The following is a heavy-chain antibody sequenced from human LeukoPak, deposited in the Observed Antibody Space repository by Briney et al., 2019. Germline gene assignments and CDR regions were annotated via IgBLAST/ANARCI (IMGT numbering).Heavy chain of an antibody. D-gene: IGHD4-17*01. CDR3: ARYGDYAPVSPDAFDI. J-gene: IGHJ3*02. V-gene: IGHV4-4*07. CDR2: IYTSGST. Sequence: SETLSLTCTVSGDSISTYYWSWIRQPAGKGLEWIGRIYTSGSTNYNPSLKSRVTMSVDTSKNQFSLKLSSVTAANTAVYYCARYGDYAPVSPDAFDIWGQGTMVTVSS. CDR1: GDSISTYY.